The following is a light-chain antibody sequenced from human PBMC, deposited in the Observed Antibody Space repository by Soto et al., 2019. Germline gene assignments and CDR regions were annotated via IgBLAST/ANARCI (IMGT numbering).Light chain of an antibody. CDR2: KAS. CDR3: QQYKTYWT. CDR1: QSVSSW. Sequence: DIQITQSNSTLSASVGDRVSITCRASQSVSSWLAWFQQKPGKAPKLLIYKASNLQSGVSSRFSGGGSGTEFTLTISSLQPDDFATYYCQQYKTYWTFGPGTKVGI. J-gene: IGKJ1*01. V-gene: IGKV1-5*03.